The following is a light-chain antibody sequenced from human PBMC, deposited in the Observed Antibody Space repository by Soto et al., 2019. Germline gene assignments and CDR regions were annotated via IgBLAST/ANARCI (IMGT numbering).Light chain of an antibody. V-gene: IGKV3D-15*01. CDR2: GAS. J-gene: IGKJ4*01. CDR1: QSAGTS. Sequence: EIVMTQSPDTLSVSPGVRVSLSCRASQSAGTSFAWYQQKPGQAPRLLIYGASTRATGIPARFSGSGSGTEFTLTISNLQSEDVAVYYCQQHNNLPLTFGGGTKVEI. CDR3: QQHNNLPLT.